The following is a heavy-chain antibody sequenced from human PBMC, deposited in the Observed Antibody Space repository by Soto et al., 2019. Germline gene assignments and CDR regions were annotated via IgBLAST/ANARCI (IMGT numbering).Heavy chain of an antibody. Sequence: GGSLRLSCAASGFTFSSYWMHWVRQAPGKGLVWVSRINSDGSSTSYADSVKGRFTISRDNAKNTLYLQMNSLRAEDTAVYYCERVGGLITRVGGVIIPAHFDYWGQGTRVTVSS. CDR1: GFTFSSYW. CDR3: ERVGGLITRVGGVIIPAHFDY. J-gene: IGHJ4*02. V-gene: IGHV3-74*01. CDR2: INSDGSST. D-gene: IGHD3-10*01.